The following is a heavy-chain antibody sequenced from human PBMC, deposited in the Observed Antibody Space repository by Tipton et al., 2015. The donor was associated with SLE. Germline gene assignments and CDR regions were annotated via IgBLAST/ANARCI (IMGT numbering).Heavy chain of an antibody. J-gene: IGHJ3*02. CDR3: AKAQHYYDSVAAFDM. V-gene: IGHV1-2*02. D-gene: IGHD3-22*01. CDR2: INPNSGDT. Sequence: QVQLVQSGAEVKKPGASVKVSCKASGYTFTGYYMHWVRQAPGQGLEWVGRINPNSGDTNYAQRFQGRVTLTSDTSVSTAYMELSSLRSDDTAVYYCAKAQHYYDSVAAFDMRGQGTMVTVSS. CDR1: GYTFTGYY.